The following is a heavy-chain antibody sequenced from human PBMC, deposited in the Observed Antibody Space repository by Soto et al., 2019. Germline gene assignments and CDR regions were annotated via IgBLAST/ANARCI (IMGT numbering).Heavy chain of an antibody. CDR2: IYYSGRA. CDR3: ARLAVDGNFDY. V-gene: IGHV4-31*03. D-gene: IGHD5-12*01. J-gene: IGHJ4*02. CDR1: GDSISSGGYY. Sequence: LSITCTFSGDSISSGGYYWSWVRQHPGKGLEWIGYIYYSGRAFYNPSLQSRVTISVDTSKNNFSLKVTSVTAADTAVYYCARLAVDGNFDYWGQGALVTSPQ.